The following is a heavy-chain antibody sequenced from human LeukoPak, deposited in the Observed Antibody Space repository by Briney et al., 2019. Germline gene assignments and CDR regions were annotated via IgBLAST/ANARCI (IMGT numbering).Heavy chain of an antibody. D-gene: IGHD2-21*02. CDR2: IKLDGSEK. CDR3: EKDLGGSGDYRPY. V-gene: IGHV3-7*03. J-gene: IGHJ4*02. Sequence: GSLRLSCVASGLTFGKYWMSWVRQAPGKGLEWVANIKLDGSEKNYVDSVKGRFTISRDNTKNSLYLQMNSLRVEDTAVYYCEKDLGGSGDYRPYWGQGSVVTVSS. CDR1: GLTFGKYW.